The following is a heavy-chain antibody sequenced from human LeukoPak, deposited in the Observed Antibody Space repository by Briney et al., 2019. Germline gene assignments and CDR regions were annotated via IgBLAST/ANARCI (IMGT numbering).Heavy chain of an antibody. CDR3: ARRLTQYDCFDP. V-gene: IGHV6-1*01. CDR1: GDSVSSNSVT. D-gene: IGHD2-2*01. CDR2: TYYRSTWYN. Sequence: SQTLSLTCAISGDSVSSNSVTGNWIRQPPSRGLEWLGRTYYRSTWYNDYAVSVRGRITVNPDTSKNQFSLHLNSVTPEDTAVYYCARRLTQYDCFDPWGQGILVTVSS. J-gene: IGHJ5*02.